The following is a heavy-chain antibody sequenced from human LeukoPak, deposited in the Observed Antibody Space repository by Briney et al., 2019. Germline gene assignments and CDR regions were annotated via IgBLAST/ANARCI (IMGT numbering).Heavy chain of an antibody. Sequence: GGSLRLSCAASGFTFSSYGMHWVRQAPGKGLVWVSGVNTDGSSTNYADSVKGRFTISRDNAKNTVYLQMNSLRVEDMAVYYCYGGNAEQWGQGALVTVSS. CDR3: YGGNAEQ. D-gene: IGHD4/OR15-4a*01. J-gene: IGHJ1*01. V-gene: IGHV3-74*01. CDR1: GFTFSSYG. CDR2: VNTDGSST.